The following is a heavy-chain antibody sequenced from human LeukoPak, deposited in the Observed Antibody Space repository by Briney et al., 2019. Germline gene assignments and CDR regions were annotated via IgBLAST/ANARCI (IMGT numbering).Heavy chain of an antibody. J-gene: IGHJ4*02. CDR1: GFTFSSYP. CDR2: IRGSGDRT. Sequence: GGSLRLSCAASGFTFSSYPLNWVRQAPGKGLEWGSSIRGSGDRTYYADSLKGRFTISRDNSKNTLYLQMHRLRAEDTSVYYCAKGAPSSAITLVRGVNSYFDYWGQGTLVTVSS. CDR3: AKGAPSSAITLVRGVNSYFDY. V-gene: IGHV3-23*01. D-gene: IGHD3-10*01.